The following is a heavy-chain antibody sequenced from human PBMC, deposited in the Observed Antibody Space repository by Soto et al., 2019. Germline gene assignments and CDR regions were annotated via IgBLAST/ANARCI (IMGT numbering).Heavy chain of an antibody. CDR1: GCSFTNND. CDR3: ARMETFGSLNWFDP. V-gene: IGHV1-8*01. D-gene: IGHD3-16*01. CDR2: MNPGSGDT. Sequence: QVQLVQSGAEVREPGASVKVSCKASGCSFTNNDVSWVRQATGQGLEWMGWMNPGSGDTGYAQKFQGRVTMTRDISIATAYMELSSLRSDDTAIYYCARMETFGSLNWFDPWGQGTLVTVSS. J-gene: IGHJ5*02.